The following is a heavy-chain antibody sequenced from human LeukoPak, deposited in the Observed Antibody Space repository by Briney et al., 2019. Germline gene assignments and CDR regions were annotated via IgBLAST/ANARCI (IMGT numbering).Heavy chain of an antibody. CDR3: AKSQDGGRLFHFDY. CDR1: GFTFSDYY. Sequence: PGGSLRLSCVASGFTFSDYYMSRIRQAPGKGLEWVSVISGSGGSTYSADSVKGRFTISRDNSKNTLYLQMNSLRAEDTAVYFCAKSQDGGRLFHFDYWGQGTLVTVSS. CDR2: ISGSGGST. J-gene: IGHJ4*02. D-gene: IGHD1-26*01. V-gene: IGHV3-23*01.